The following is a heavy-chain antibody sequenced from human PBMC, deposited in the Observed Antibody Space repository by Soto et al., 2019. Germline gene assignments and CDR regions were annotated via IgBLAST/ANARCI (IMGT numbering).Heavy chain of an antibody. CDR1: GYTFTDYW. J-gene: IGHJ6*02. CDR3: ARDIRNFRYYYYAMGV. D-gene: IGHD2-15*01. V-gene: IGHV5-51*01. CDR2: IYPGDSDT. Sequence: PGESLKISCKGSGYTFTDYWIGWVRQLPGKGLEWMGIIYPGDSDTRYSPSFQGHVTITVGKSTSTAYLQWNTLKASDAAMYYCARDIRNFRYYYYAMGVWGQGTTVTVAS.